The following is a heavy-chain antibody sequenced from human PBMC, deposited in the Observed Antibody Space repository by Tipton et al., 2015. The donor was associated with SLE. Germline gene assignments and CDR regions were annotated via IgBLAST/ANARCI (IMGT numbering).Heavy chain of an antibody. D-gene: IGHD2/OR15-2a*01. CDR3: ARDGRGYCDSSGCSEYHWFDP. Sequence: TLSLTCTVSGGSISSHYWSWFRQPPGKGLEWIGYIYYRGNTKYNPSLNSRVTISLDTSRTQFSLKLSSVTAADTAVYYCARDGRGYCDSSGCSEYHWFDPWGQGTLVTVS. J-gene: IGHJ5*02. CDR2: IYYRGNT. V-gene: IGHV4-59*11. CDR1: GGSISSHY.